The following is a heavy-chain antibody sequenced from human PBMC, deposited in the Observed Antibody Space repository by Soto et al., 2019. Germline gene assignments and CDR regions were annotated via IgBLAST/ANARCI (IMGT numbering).Heavy chain of an antibody. J-gene: IGHJ4*02. Sequence: ASVKVSCKASGYTFRDYDISWVRQAPGQGLEWMGRIIPILGIANYAQKFQGRVTITADKSTSTAYMELSSLRSEDTAVYYCARDKVATDSSSWYGGDYWGQGTLVTVSS. CDR1: GYTFRDYD. D-gene: IGHD6-13*01. CDR2: IIPILGIA. CDR3: ARDKVATDSSSWYGGDY. V-gene: IGHV1-69*04.